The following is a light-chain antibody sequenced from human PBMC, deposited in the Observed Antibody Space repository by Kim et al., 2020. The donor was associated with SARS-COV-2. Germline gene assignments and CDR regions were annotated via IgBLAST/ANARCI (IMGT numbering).Light chain of an antibody. Sequence: EIVLTQSPATLSLSPGDRATLSCRASQSVGSYLAWYQQKPGQAPSLIIYDVSNRATGIPSRFSGSGSGTDFTLTISTLEPEDFAVYYCQNRISWPLTFGWGHKLDI. CDR3: QNRISWPLT. CDR2: DVS. CDR1: QSVGSY. V-gene: IGKV3-11*01. J-gene: IGKJ4*01.